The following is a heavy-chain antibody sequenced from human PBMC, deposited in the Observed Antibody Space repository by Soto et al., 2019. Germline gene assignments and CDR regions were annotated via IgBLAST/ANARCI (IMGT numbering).Heavy chain of an antibody. V-gene: IGHV4-34*01. Sequence: SETLSLTCAVYGGSFSCYCWTWIRQPPGKGLEWIGEINHSGSSNYNPSLKRRVSIFVDTSNNQFSLNLKSVTAADTAVYYCARAPKYYDHVWGNYRRASVGFDYWGQGTPVTVSS. CDR1: GGSFSCYC. CDR2: INHSGSS. CDR3: ARAPKYYDHVWGNYRRASVGFDY. D-gene: IGHD3-16*02. J-gene: IGHJ4*02.